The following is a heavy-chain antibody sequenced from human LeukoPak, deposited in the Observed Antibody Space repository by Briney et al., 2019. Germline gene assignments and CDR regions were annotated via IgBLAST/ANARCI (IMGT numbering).Heavy chain of an antibody. D-gene: IGHD6-13*01. Sequence: GRSLRLSCAASGLTFSSYGMHWVRQAPGKGLEWVAVISYDGSNKYYADSVKGRFTISRDNSKNTLYLQMNSLRAEDTAVYYCAKVARIAAAEYWGQGTLVTVSS. CDR2: ISYDGSNK. CDR1: GLTFSSYG. J-gene: IGHJ4*02. CDR3: AKVARIAAAEY. V-gene: IGHV3-30*18.